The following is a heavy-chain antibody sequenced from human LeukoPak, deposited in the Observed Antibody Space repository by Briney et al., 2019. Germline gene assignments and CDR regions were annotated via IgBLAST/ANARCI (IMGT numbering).Heavy chain of an antibody. J-gene: IGHJ5*02. CDR2: INWNGAWT. D-gene: IGHD3-22*01. Sequence: GSLRLSCAASGFKFDDYGMSWVRQAPGKGLEWVCDINWNGAWTGYADSVKGRFTISRDDAKNSLYLQMNSLRAEDTALYYCAGYYYDSSRGFDLWGQGTLVTVSA. CDR3: AGYYYDSSRGFDL. V-gene: IGHV3-20*04. CDR1: GFKFDDYG.